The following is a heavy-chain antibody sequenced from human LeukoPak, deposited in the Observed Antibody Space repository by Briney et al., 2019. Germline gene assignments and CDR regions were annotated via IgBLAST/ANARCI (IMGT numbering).Heavy chain of an antibody. J-gene: IGHJ6*02. CDR1: GFTFSSYG. CDR3: AKDLLLWFGEFHYYYYGMDV. CDR2: ISYDGSNK. D-gene: IGHD3-10*01. Sequence: GGSLRLSCAASGFTFSSYGMHWVRQAPGKGLEWVAVISYDGSNKYYADSVKGRFTISRDNSKNTLYLQMNSLRAEDTAVYHCAKDLLLWFGEFHYYYYGMDVWGQGTTVTVSS. V-gene: IGHV3-30*18.